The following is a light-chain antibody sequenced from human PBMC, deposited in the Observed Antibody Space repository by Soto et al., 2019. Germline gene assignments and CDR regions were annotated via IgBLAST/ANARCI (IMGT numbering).Light chain of an antibody. V-gene: IGLV1-36*01. J-gene: IGLJ2*01. CDR3: AAWDGSLDVVL. Sequence: QSVLTQPPSVSEAPRQRVTISCSGSSSNIGNNAVNWYQQLPGKAPKLLVYYDDLLPSGVSDRFSGSKSGTSASLAISGLQSEDEAVYYCAAWDGSLDVVLFGGGTKLTVL. CDR2: YDD. CDR1: SSNIGNNA.